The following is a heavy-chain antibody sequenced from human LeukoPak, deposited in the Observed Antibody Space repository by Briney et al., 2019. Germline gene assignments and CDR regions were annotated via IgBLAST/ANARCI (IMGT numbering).Heavy chain of an antibody. Sequence: SVKVSCKASGGTFSSYAISWVRQAPGQGLEWMGGIIPIFGTANYAQKFQGRVTITADESTSTAYMELSSLRSDDTAVYYCARDRGSRYYYDSSGYYDYWGQGTLVTVSS. CDR3: ARDRGSRYYYDSSGYYDY. D-gene: IGHD3-22*01. CDR2: IIPIFGTA. V-gene: IGHV1-69*13. J-gene: IGHJ4*02. CDR1: GGTFSSYA.